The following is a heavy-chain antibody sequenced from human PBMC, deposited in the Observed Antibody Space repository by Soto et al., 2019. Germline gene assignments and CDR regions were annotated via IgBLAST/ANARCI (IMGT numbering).Heavy chain of an antibody. J-gene: IGHJ5*02. Sequence: SQTLSLTCAISGDSVSSNSAAWNWIRQSPSRGLEWLGRTYYRSKWYNDYAVSVKSRITINPDTSKNQFSLQLNSVTPEDTAVYYCARDLRAVAGRGSWFDPWGQGTLVTVSS. CDR1: GDSVSSNSAA. CDR3: ARDLRAVAGRGSWFDP. V-gene: IGHV6-1*01. CDR2: TYYRSKWYN. D-gene: IGHD6-19*01.